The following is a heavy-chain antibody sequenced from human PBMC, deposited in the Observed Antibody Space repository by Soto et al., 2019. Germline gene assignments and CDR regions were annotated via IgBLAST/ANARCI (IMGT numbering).Heavy chain of an antibody. J-gene: IGHJ4*02. Sequence: QVQLVESGGGVVQPGRSLRLSCVASGFTFSNHGMHWVRQAPGKGLEWVAVIWFDGSNEFYAYSVKGRFTISRDNSRNALYLQIDSLRAEDNGVYYCAKEGNWGFGEYYLDYWVQGTLVTVSS. CDR1: GFTFSNHG. CDR3: AKEGNWGFGEYYLDY. V-gene: IGHV3-33*06. CDR2: IWFDGSNE. D-gene: IGHD3-10*01.